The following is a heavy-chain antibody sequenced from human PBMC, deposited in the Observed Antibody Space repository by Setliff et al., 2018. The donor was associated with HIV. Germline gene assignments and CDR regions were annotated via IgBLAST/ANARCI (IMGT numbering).Heavy chain of an antibody. D-gene: IGHD3-10*01. J-gene: IGHJ4*02. CDR1: GGTFSSYA. CDR2: IIPIFGTA. V-gene: IGHV1-69*06. CDR3: ARGAYYGSGSYYDSRY. Sequence: SVKVSCKASGGTFSSYAISWVRQAPGQGLEWMGGIIPIFGTANYAQKFKGRVTITADKSTSTVYMELSSLRSEDTAVYYCARGAYYGSGSYYDSRYWGQGTLVTV.